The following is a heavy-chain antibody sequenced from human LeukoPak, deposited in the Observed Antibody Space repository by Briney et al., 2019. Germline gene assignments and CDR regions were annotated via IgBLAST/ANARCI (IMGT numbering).Heavy chain of an antibody. D-gene: IGHD3-3*01. CDR3: ARGGYYDFWSGYYSPVDFYFDY. Sequence: ASVKVSCKASGYTFTSYGISWVRQAPGQGLEWMGWIGAYNGNTNYAQKLQGRVTMTTDTSTSTAYMELRSLRSDDTAVYYCARGGYYDFWSGYYSPVDFYFDYWGQGTLVTVSS. CDR2: IGAYNGNT. J-gene: IGHJ4*02. V-gene: IGHV1-18*01. CDR1: GYTFTSYG.